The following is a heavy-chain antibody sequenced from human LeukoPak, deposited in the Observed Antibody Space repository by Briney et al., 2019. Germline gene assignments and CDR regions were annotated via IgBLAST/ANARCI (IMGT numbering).Heavy chain of an antibody. J-gene: IGHJ4*02. CDR1: GXXXXXXGVG. Sequence: SGPTLVKPTQTXTXXXXXSGXXXXXXGVGXXWXXXXXGXAXXXXXXXYWXXDKRYXPSLKTRLTIAKDTSKNQVVLTMTNMDPVDTATYYXAHEERYSFHLFDNWGQGTLVTVSS. V-gene: IGHV2-5*01. D-gene: IGHD5-18*01. CDR2: XYWXXDK. CDR3: AHEERYSFHLFDN.